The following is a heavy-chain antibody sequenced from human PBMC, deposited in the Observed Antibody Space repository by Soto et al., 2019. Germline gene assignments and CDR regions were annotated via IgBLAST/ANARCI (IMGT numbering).Heavy chain of an antibody. CDR2: IYPGDSDT. CDR1: GYSFTSYW. V-gene: IGHV5-51*01. J-gene: IGHJ3*02. D-gene: IGHD2-15*01. Sequence: CKGSGYSFTSYWIGWVRQMPGKGLEWMGIIYPGDSDTRYSPSFQGQVTISADKSISTAYLQWSSLKASDTAMYYCARTSRGRDGSPDAFDIWGQGTMVTVSS. CDR3: ARTSRGRDGSPDAFDI.